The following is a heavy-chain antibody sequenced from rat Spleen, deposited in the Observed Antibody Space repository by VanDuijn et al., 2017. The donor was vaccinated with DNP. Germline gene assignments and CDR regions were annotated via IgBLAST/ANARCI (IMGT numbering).Heavy chain of an antibody. CDR1: GFTFSDYN. Sequence: EVQLVESGGGLVQPGRSLKLSCAASGFTFSDYNMAWVRQAPTRGLEWVAAISYDGSSTYYRDSMKGRFTISRDNAKSTLYLQMDSLRSEDTATYYCARHEATEGIDFDYWGQGVMVTVSS. D-gene: IGHD1-11*01. CDR2: ISYDGSST. J-gene: IGHJ2*01. CDR3: ARHEATEGIDFDY. V-gene: IGHV5-7*01.